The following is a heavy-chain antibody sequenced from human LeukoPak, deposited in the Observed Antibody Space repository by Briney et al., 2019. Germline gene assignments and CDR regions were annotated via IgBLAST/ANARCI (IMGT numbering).Heavy chain of an antibody. D-gene: IGHD2-21*02. CDR3: ARVPVVVTAMGAFDI. J-gene: IGHJ3*02. V-gene: IGHV4-31*03. Sequence: TLSLPCTVSGGSISSGGYYWSWIRQPPGKGLEWIGYIYYSGSTYYNPSLKSRVTISVDTSKNQFSLKLSSVTAADTAVYYCARVPVVVTAMGAFDIWGQGTMVTVSS. CDR2: IYYSGST. CDR1: GGSISSGGYY.